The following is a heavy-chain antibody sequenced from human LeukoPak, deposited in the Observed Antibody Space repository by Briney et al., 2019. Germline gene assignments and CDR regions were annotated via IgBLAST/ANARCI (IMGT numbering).Heavy chain of an antibody. J-gene: IGHJ4*02. Sequence: TGGSLRLSCAASGFTFSSYAMSWVRQAPGKGLEWVSAMSGSGGNTYYADSVKGRFTISRDNSKNTLYLQMNSLRAEDTAVYYCVRGYSYGSGVYFDYWGQGTLVTVSS. CDR3: VRGYSYGSGVYFDY. CDR2: MSGSGGNT. CDR1: GFTFSSYA. D-gene: IGHD5-18*01. V-gene: IGHV3-23*01.